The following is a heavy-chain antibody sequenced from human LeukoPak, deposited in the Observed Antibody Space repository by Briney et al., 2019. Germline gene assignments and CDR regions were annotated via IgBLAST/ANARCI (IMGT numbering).Heavy chain of an antibody. Sequence: GGALRLSCAASVFTFSTYGMNGVRQAPGKGGEWVSYISCGSGTIYYADSVWGGFTISRDNAKNSQYLQMNSLRDEDTAMYYCARDWARYSNYVYYYYGMDVWGQGTTVTVSS. CDR2: ISCGSGTI. CDR3: ARDWARYSNYVYYYYGMDV. CDR1: VFTFSTYG. V-gene: IGHV3-48*02. D-gene: IGHD4-11*01. J-gene: IGHJ6*02.